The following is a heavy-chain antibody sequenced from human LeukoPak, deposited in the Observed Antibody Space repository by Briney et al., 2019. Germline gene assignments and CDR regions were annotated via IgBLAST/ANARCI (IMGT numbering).Heavy chain of an antibody. Sequence: GGSLRLSCAASGFTFSSYAMSWVRQALGKGLEWVSTISGSGSGGSTYYADSVKGRFTISRDNSKDTLFLQMNSLRAEDTAVYYCAKLLAVTNSYYFNYWGQGTLVTVSS. CDR3: AKLLAVTNSYYFNY. CDR2: ISGSGSGGST. CDR1: GFTFSSYA. V-gene: IGHV3-23*01. J-gene: IGHJ4*02. D-gene: IGHD6-19*01.